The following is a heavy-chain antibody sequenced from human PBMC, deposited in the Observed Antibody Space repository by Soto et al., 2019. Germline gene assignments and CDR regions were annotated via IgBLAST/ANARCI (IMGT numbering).Heavy chain of an antibody. CDR3: ARAQTIFGIITIFDY. V-gene: IGHV4-31*03. CDR1: GGSINSGGYY. Sequence: SETLSLTCTVSGGSINSGGYYWSWIRQHPGKGLEWIGYIYYSGSTYYNPSLKSRVTISIDTSKNQFSLKLSSVTAADTAVYYCARAQTIFGIITIFDYWGQGTLVTVSS. CDR2: IYYSGST. J-gene: IGHJ4*02. D-gene: IGHD3-3*01.